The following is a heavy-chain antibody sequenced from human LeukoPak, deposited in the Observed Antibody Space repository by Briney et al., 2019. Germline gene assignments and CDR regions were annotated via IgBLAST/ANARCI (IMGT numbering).Heavy chain of an antibody. CDR3: ARHKAVAGTLGAFDI. CDR1: GGSISSYY. CDR2: IYYSGST. V-gene: IGHV4-59*08. D-gene: IGHD6-19*01. J-gene: IGHJ3*02. Sequence: PSETLSLTCTVSGGSISSYYWSWIRQPPGKGLEWIGYIYYSGSTNYNPSLKSRVIISVDTSKNQFSLKLSSVTAADTAVYYCARHKAVAGTLGAFDIWGQGTMVTVSS.